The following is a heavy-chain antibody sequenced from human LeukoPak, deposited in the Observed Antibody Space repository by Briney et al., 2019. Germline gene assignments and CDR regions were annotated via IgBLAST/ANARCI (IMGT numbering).Heavy chain of an antibody. D-gene: IGHD3-10*01. V-gene: IGHV4-59*12. J-gene: IGHJ4*02. CDR1: GGSISSYY. CDR2: IYYSGST. CDR3: ARDNYYYGSGSYWNFDY. Sequence: SETLSLTCTVSGGSISSYYWSWIRQPPGKGLEWIGYIYYSGSTNYNPSLKSRVTISVDTSKNQFSLKLSSVTAADTAVYYCARDNYYYGSGSYWNFDYWGQGTLVTVSS.